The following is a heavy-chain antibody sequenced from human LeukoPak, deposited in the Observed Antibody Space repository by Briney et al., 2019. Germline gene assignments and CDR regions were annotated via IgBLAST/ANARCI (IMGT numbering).Heavy chain of an antibody. CDR1: GYTFTGYY. CDR3: ARETRGRYSYGYDY. D-gene: IGHD5-18*01. CDR2: INPNSGGT. J-gene: IGHJ4*02. V-gene: IGHV1-2*02. Sequence: ASVKVSCEASGYTFTGYYMHWVRQAPGQGLEWMGWINPNSGGTNYAQKFQGRVTMTRDTSISTAYMELSRLRSDDTAVYYCARETRGRYSYGYDYWGQGTLVTVSS.